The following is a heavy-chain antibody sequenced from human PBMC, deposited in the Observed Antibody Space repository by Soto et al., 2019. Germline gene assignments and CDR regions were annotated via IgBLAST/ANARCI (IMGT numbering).Heavy chain of an antibody. V-gene: IGHV1-18*01. CDR3: TRGPRIAEAGTAHYVFDH. J-gene: IGHJ4*02. CDR2: ISPNSEKT. D-gene: IGHD6-13*01. Sequence: ASVKVSCKASGYTFSNFGISWVRQAPGEGLEWMGWISPNSEKTKIAQRFQGRVTMTTDISTSTSYLELRCLTSDDTAVYYCTRGPRIAEAGTAHYVFDHWGQGTLVTVSS. CDR1: GYTFSNFG.